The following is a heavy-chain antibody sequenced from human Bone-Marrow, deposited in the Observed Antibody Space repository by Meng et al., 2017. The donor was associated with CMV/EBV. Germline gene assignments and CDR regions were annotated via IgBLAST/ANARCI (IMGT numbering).Heavy chain of an antibody. V-gene: IGHV3-7*01. CDR1: GFTFSSFW. CDR3: ARSMLEVNRYYYGMDV. D-gene: IGHD1-1*01. Sequence: GESLKISCAASGFTFSSFWMAWVRQAPGKGLEWVGNIKQDESEIQYVGSVKGRFTITRDNAKNSLFLQMNSLRAEDTAVYYCARSMLEVNRYYYGMDVWGEGTPVTFSS. CDR2: IKQDESEI. J-gene: IGHJ6*04.